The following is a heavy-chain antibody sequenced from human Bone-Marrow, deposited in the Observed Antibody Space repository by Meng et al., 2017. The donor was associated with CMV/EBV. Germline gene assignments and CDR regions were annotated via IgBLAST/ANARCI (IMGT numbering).Heavy chain of an antibody. V-gene: IGHV1-2*02. Sequence: ASVKVSCKASGYTFTGYYMYWVRQAPGQGLEWMGWINPNSGGTNYAQKFQGRVTMTRDTSISTAYMELSSLRSDDTAVYYCARRIGGSFHYGMDVWGQGTTFPVSS. CDR1: GYTFTGYY. CDR3: ARRIGGSFHYGMDV. CDR2: INPNSGGT. D-gene: IGHD1-26*01. J-gene: IGHJ6*01.